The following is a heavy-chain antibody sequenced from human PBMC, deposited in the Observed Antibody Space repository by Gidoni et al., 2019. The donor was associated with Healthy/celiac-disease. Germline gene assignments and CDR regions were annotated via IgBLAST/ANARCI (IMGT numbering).Heavy chain of an antibody. J-gene: IGHJ5*02. CDR2: IYYSGST. CDR1: VGSISSRSYY. Sequence: QLQLQESGPGLVKPSETLSLTCPFPVGSISSRSYYWGWIRQPPGKGLEWIGSIYYSGSTYYNPSLKSRVTISVDTSKNQFSLKLSSVTAADTAVYYCARDAGRDWFDPWGQGTLVTVSS. CDR3: ARDAGRDWFDP. V-gene: IGHV4-39*07.